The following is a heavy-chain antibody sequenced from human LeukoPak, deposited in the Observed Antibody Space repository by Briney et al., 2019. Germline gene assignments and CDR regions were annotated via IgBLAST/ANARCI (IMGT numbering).Heavy chain of an antibody. V-gene: IGHV3-7*01. CDR3: ARDLAASTYHFDSSGLLDS. D-gene: IGHD3-22*01. Sequence: GGSLRLSCAASGFTFSNYWMSWVRQAPGKGLEWVANIKEDGGNKYYVDSVKGRITISRDNANNLLYLQMNSLRAEDTAVYYCARDLAASTYHFDSSGLLDSRGQGTLVTVSS. J-gene: IGHJ4*02. CDR1: GFTFSNYW. CDR2: IKEDGGNK.